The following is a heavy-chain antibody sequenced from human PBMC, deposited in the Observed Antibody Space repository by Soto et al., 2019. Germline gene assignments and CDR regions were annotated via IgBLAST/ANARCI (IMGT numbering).Heavy chain of an antibody. Sequence: QVQLVESGGGVVQPGSSLRLSCAASGFSFKNYAFHWVRQAPGKGLEWVALISHNDEPKIFYADSVQCRFTISKDKVKNTVYLQINSLRDEDTAVYHCARSVRAGTYYIAFDYWGQGTQVTVSS. CDR3: ARSVRAGTYYIAFDY. D-gene: IGHD3-10*01. CDR2: ISHNDEPKI. CDR1: GFSFKNYA. V-gene: IGHV3-30-3*01. J-gene: IGHJ4*01.